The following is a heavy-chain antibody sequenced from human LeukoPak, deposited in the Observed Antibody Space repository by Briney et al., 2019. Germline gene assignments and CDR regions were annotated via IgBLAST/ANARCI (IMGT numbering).Heavy chain of an antibody. CDR2: ISWNSGSI. D-gene: IGHD1-26*01. Sequence: PGGFLRLSCAASGFTFSSYGMHWVRQAPGKGLEWVSGISWNSGSIGYADSVKGRFTISRDNAKNSLYLQMNSLRAEDMALYYCAKGPGWELHKYYFDYWGQGTLVTVSS. CDR1: GFTFSSYG. V-gene: IGHV3-9*03. J-gene: IGHJ4*02. CDR3: AKGPGWELHKYYFDY.